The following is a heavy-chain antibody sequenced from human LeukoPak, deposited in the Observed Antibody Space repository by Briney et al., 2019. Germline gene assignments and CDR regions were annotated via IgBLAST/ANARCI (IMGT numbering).Heavy chain of an antibody. D-gene: IGHD3-22*01. CDR2: ISHSGST. CDR1: GGSFSGYY. V-gene: IGHV4-34*01. CDR3: ARGRRNHYYDSSGYFAFDI. J-gene: IGHJ3*02. Sequence: SETLSLTCTVYGGSFSGYYWSWIRQPPGKGLEWIGEISHSGSTNYNPSLKSRVTISVDTSKNQFSLKLSSVTAADTAVYYCARGRRNHYYDSSGYFAFDIWGQGTMVTVSS.